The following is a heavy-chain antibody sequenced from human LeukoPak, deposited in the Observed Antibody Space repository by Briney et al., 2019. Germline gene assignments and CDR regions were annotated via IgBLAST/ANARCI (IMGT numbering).Heavy chain of an antibody. CDR2: TNSDGSST. V-gene: IGHV3-74*01. CDR1: GFIFKNYA. CDR3: AKEQNSGIGAAGTLL. D-gene: IGHD6-13*01. Sequence: GGSLRLSCTASGFIFKNYAMNWVRQAPGKGLVWVSRTNSDGSSTSYADSVKGRFTISRDNAKNTLYLQMNSLRAEDTAVYYCAKEQNSGIGAAGTLLWGQGTLVTVSS. J-gene: IGHJ4*02.